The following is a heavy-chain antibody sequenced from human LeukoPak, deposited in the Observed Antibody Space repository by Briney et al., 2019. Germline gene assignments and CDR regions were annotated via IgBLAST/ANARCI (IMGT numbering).Heavy chain of an antibody. CDR3: AKNYYASSGLFDY. Sequence: GGSLRLSCAASGFTFNSYSMNWVREAPGKGLEWVSSISSSSSYIYYADSVKGRFTISRDNAKNSLHLQMNSLRADDTAVYYCAKNYYASSGLFDYWGQGTLVIVSS. CDR1: GFTFNSYS. D-gene: IGHD3-22*01. V-gene: IGHV3-21*01. CDR2: ISSSSSYI. J-gene: IGHJ4*02.